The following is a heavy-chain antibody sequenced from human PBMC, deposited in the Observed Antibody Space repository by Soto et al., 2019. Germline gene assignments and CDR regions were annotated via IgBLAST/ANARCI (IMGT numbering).Heavy chain of an antibody. CDR1: GGSISSGDYY. J-gene: IGHJ3*02. V-gene: IGHV4-30-4*01. CDR2: IYYSGST. D-gene: IGHD3-3*01. CDR3: ATTIFGVAADAFDI. Sequence: SETLSLTCTVSGGSISSGDYYWSWIRQPPGKGLEWIGYIYYSGSTYYNPSLKSRVTISVDTSKNQFSLKLSSVTAADTAVYYCATTIFGVAADAFDIWGQGTMVTVSS.